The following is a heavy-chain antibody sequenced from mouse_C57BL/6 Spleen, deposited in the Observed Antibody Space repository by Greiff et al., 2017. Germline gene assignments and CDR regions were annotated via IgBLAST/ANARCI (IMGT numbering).Heavy chain of an antibody. V-gene: IGHV1-69*01. CDR3: ASHYGSSYGGYYFDY. CDR1: GYTFTSYW. Sequence: QVHVKQPGAELVMPGASVKLSCKASGYTFTSYWMHWVKQRPGQGLEWIGEIDPSDSYTNYTQKFKGKSTLTVDKSSSTAYMQLSSLTSEDSAVYYCASHYGSSYGGYYFDYWGQGTTLTVSS. J-gene: IGHJ2*01. D-gene: IGHD1-1*01. CDR2: IDPSDSYT.